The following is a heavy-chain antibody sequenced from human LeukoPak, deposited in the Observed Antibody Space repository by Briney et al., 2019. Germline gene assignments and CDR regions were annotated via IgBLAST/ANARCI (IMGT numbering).Heavy chain of an antibody. Sequence: GGSLRPSCAASGFTFSSYAMGWVRQAPREGLEWVSAIRASGGSTFYADSVKGRFTISRDNSKNTLYLKRNSLRGEDTAVYYCAKDPRSEEWLRLVVSWFDPWGQGTLVTVSS. CDR2: IRASGGST. D-gene: IGHD5-12*01. J-gene: IGHJ5*02. CDR3: AKDPRSEEWLRLVVSWFDP. V-gene: IGHV3-23*01. CDR1: GFTFSSYA.